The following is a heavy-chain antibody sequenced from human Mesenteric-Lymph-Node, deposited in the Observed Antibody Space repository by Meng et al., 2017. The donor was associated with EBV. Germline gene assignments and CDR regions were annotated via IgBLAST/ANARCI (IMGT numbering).Heavy chain of an antibody. V-gene: IGHV4-34*01. Sequence: QVQLQQWGAGLLKPSETLSLTCAVYGGSFSSYYWSWIRQPPGKGLEWIGYIYYSGSTYYNPSLKSRVSISVDTSKNQFSLKLSSVTAADTAVYYCARGGYCSSISCYVDYWGQGTLVTVSS. J-gene: IGHJ4*02. CDR1: GGSFSSYY. CDR2: IYYSGST. CDR3: ARGGYCSSISCYVDY. D-gene: IGHD2-2*01.